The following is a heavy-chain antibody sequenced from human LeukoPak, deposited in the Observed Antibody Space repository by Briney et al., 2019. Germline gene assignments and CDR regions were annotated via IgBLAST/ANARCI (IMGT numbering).Heavy chain of an antibody. D-gene: IGHD1-14*01. CDR3: LQYNSENT. V-gene: IGHV3-21*01. Sequence: PGGSLRLSCAASGFTFSSYSMNWVRQAPGKGLEWVSSISSSSSYIYYADSVKGRFTISRDNAKNSLYLEMNSLRDEDTAVYYCLQYNSENTWGQGTLVTVSS. CDR2: ISSSSSYI. CDR1: GFTFSSYS. J-gene: IGHJ5*02.